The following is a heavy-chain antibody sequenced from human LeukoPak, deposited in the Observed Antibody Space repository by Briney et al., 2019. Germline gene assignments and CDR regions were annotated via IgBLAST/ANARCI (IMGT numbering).Heavy chain of an antibody. CDR2: ISTHNGNT. CDR1: GYTFTIDG. Sequence: GASVKVSCKASGYTFTIDGISWVRQAPGEGLEWVVWISTHNGNTNYAQKLQGRVTLTADTSTNTAYMELKRLRSDDTAVYSRARDLGSSWSDAFDIWGQGKMVTVSS. D-gene: IGHD6-13*01. CDR3: ARDLGSSWSDAFDI. V-gene: IGHV1-18*01. J-gene: IGHJ3*02.